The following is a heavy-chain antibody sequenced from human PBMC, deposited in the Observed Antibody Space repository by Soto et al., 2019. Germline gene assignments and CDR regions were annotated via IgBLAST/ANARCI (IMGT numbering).Heavy chain of an antibody. CDR2: ISGSGGST. D-gene: IGHD3-22*01. CDR1: GFTFSSYA. CDR3: AKEGGGGYYDSSGFYRSQLYYFDY. V-gene: IGHV3-23*01. Sequence: PGESLKISCAASGFTFSSYAMSWVRQAPGKGLEWVSVISGSGGSTYYADSVKGRFTISRDNSKNTLYLQMNSLRAEDTAIYYCAKEGGGGYYDSSGFYRSQLYYFDYWGQGALVTVSS. J-gene: IGHJ4*02.